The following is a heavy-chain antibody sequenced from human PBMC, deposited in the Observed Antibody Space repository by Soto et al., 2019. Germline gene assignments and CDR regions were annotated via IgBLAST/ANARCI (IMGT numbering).Heavy chain of an antibody. CDR1: GYSFTSYW. CDR3: ARHVVSTYYYYGMDV. D-gene: IGHD2-2*01. Sequence: GESLKISCKGSGYSFTSYWISWVRQMPGKGLEWMGRIDPSDSYTNYGPSFQGHVTISADKSISTAYLQWSSLKASDTAMYYCARHVVSTYYYYGMDVWGQGTTVTVSS. V-gene: IGHV5-10-1*01. J-gene: IGHJ6*02. CDR2: IDPSDSYT.